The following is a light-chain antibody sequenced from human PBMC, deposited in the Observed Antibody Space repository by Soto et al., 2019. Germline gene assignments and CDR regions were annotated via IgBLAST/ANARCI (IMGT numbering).Light chain of an antibody. J-gene: IGKJ3*01. CDR2: GTS. CDR1: QSVSSTN. V-gene: IGKV3-20*01. Sequence: EIVLTQSPGTLSLSPGERATLSCRASQSVSSTNLAWYQQKPGQAPRLLIYGTSTRATGIPDRFSGSGSGTHFTLTISRLEPEDFAVNYCQQDESSPRGFTFGPGTKVDIK. CDR3: QQDESSPRGFT.